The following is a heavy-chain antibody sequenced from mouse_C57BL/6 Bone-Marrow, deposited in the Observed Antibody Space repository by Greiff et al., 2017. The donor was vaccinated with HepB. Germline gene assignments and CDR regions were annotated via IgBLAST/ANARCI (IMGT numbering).Heavy chain of an antibody. J-gene: IGHJ1*03. CDR1: GFTFTDYY. CDR3: ARSFYYYGSSPYWYFDV. D-gene: IGHD1-1*01. V-gene: IGHV7-3*01. Sequence: EVKLVESGGGLVQPGGSLSLSCAASGFTFTDYYMSWVRQPPGKALEWLGFIRHKANGYTTEYSASVKGRFTISRDNSQSILYLQMNALRAEDSATYYCARSFYYYGSSPYWYFDVWGTGTTVTVSS. CDR2: IRHKANGYTT.